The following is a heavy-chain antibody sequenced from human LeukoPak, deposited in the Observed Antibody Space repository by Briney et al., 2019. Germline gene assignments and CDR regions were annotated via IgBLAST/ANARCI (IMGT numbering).Heavy chain of an antibody. D-gene: IGHD1-26*01. Sequence: ASVKVSCKASGYTFTRYFMHWVRQAPGQGLEWMGWINPNSGGTNYAQKFQGWVTMTRDTSISTAYMELSRLRSDDTAVYYCARDLSGTIFDPWGQGTLVTVSS. J-gene: IGHJ5*02. CDR3: ARDLSGTIFDP. CDR2: INPNSGGT. V-gene: IGHV1-2*04. CDR1: GYTFTRYF.